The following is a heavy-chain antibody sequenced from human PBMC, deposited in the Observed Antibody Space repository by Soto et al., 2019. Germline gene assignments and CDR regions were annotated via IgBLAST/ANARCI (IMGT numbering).Heavy chain of an antibody. CDR2: IIPKSGVT. CDR3: ARAPGYISDWYYFDL. J-gene: IGHJ4*02. Sequence: ASVKFSCKASGYTFINYYMHWFRQAPGQGFEWMGMIIPKSGVTNYAQKVQGRVSLTWYTSLKTAYIELCSLMSEGSAVYYCARAPGYISDWYYFDLWGQGTQVTVSS. V-gene: IGHV1-2*02. D-gene: IGHD3-9*01. CDR1: GYTFINYY.